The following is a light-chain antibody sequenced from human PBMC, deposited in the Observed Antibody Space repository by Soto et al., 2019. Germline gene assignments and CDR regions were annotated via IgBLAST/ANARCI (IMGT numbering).Light chain of an antibody. J-gene: IGLJ3*02. CDR2: EVT. V-gene: IGLV2-14*01. Sequence: QSVLTQPASVSGSPGQSISISCIGSSDVLDTYDFISWYQQHPGKVPKLIIYEVTYRPSGVSSRFSGSKSGNSASLTISGLQAEDEADYYCSSYTNTNNPVFGGGTKLTVL. CDR3: SSYTNTNNPV. CDR1: SDVLDTYDF.